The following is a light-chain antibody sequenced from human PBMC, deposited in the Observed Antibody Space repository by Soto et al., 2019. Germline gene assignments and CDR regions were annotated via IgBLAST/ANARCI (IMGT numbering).Light chain of an antibody. CDR2: VNSDDSH. CDR1: SGHSSYA. Sequence: QPVLTQSPSASASLGASVKLTCTLSSGHSSYAIAWHQQQPEKGPRYLMKVNSDDSHNKGDGIPDRFSGSSSGAERYLTISGLQSEDEADYYCQTWGTGIVVFGGGTQLTVL. J-gene: IGLJ2*01. CDR3: QTWGTGIVV. V-gene: IGLV4-69*01.